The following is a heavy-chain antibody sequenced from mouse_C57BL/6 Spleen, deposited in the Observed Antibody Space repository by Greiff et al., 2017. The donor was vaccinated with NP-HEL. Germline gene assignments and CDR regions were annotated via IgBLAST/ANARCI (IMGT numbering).Heavy chain of an antibody. CDR2: LNPSTGCT. V-gene: IGHV1-42*01. D-gene: IGHD1-1*01. J-gene: IGHJ2*01. Sequence: VQLQQSGPELVKPGASVKISCKASGYSFPGYYMNWVQQSPEKSLEWIGELNPSTGCTSYNEKFTAKATFTVDKTTSTVYMQHRSLTSEATTDYYSASYGSNYGSFDYWGQGTTLTVSS. CDR1: GYSFPGYY. CDR3: ASYGSNYGSFDY.